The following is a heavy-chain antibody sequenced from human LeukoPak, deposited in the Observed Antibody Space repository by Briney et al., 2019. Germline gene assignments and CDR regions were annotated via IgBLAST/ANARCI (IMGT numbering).Heavy chain of an antibody. V-gene: IGHV3-30*14. Sequence: SGGSLRLSCAASGFAFSNFAMHWVRQAPGRGLEWVAVVSYEGTIKYADSAKGRFTISRDNSGNIISLQMNNLTTDDTATYYCAREKFDSWGQGALVTVSP. CDR2: VSYEGTIK. CDR1: GFAFSNFA. CDR3: AREKFDS. J-gene: IGHJ5*01.